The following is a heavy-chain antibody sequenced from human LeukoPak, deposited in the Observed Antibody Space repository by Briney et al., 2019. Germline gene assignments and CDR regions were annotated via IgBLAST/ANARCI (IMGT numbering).Heavy chain of an antibody. V-gene: IGHV1-18*04. Sequence: ASVKVSCKPSGYTFTNYGFSWVRQAPGQGLEWMGWISTYSGNTNYAQQLQGRVTMTSDTSTRTVYMELRGLRSDDTAVYYCARGYCRSTSCHEPPLYGMDVWGQGTTVTV. CDR2: ISTYSGNT. CDR3: ARGYCRSTSCHEPPLYGMDV. J-gene: IGHJ6*02. CDR1: GYTFTNYG. D-gene: IGHD2-2*01.